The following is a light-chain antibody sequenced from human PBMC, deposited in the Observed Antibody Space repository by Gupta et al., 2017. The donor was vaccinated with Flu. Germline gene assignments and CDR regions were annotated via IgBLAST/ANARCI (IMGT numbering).Light chain of an antibody. Sequence: QTVVTQEPSFSVSPGGTVTLTCGLSSGSVSASNYPSWYQQTQGQATRTLIYSSDTRSSGVPDRFSGSILGNKAALTITGAQADDDSDYYCVLYMGSGVNWVFGGWTKLTVL. CDR3: VLYMGSGVNWV. CDR2: SSD. J-gene: IGLJ3*02. V-gene: IGLV8-61*01. CDR1: SGSVSASNY.